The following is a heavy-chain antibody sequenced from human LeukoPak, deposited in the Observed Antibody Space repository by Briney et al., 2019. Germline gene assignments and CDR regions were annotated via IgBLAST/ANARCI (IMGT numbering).Heavy chain of an antibody. J-gene: IGHJ4*02. Sequence: SSETLSLTCTVSGGSISSSSYYWGWIRQPPGKGLEWIGSIYYSGSTYYNPSLKSRVTISVDTSKTQFSLKLSSVTAADTAVYYCARRNVNDSSGYVFAYYFDYWGQGTLVTVSS. CDR2: IYYSGST. V-gene: IGHV4-39*01. CDR1: GGSISSSSYY. D-gene: IGHD3-22*01. CDR3: ARRNVNDSSGYVFAYYFDY.